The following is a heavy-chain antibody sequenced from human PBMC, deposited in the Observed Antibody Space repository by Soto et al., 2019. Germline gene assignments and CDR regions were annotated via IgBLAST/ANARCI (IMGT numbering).Heavy chain of an antibody. CDR2: IYWDDDK. V-gene: IGHV2-5*02. CDR1: GFSLTTSGVG. CDR3: THHRTYHGAFYI. Sequence: QITLKESGPPLVKPTQTLTLTCTFSGFSLTTSGVGVDWIRQSPGRALEWLAVIYWDDDKRDSPSLKIRLTVTKGPSKDQVVLTMTNIDIVDTATYCGTHHRTYHGAFYIWGQGTIVTVSS. J-gene: IGHJ3*02.